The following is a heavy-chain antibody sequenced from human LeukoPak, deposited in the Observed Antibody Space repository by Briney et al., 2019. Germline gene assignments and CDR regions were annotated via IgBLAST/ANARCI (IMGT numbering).Heavy chain of an antibody. J-gene: IGHJ4*02. CDR3: ARSPRGIVVVPAAIPNYFDY. V-gene: IGHV3-74*03. D-gene: IGHD2-2*02. Sequence: PGGSLRLSCAASGFTFSSYWMHWVRQAPGKGLVWVSRVNSDGSSTEYADSVKGRFTISRDNAKNSLYLQMNSLRAEDTALYYCARSPRGIVVVPAAIPNYFDYWGQGTLVTVSS. CDR1: GFTFSSYW. CDR2: VNSDGSST.